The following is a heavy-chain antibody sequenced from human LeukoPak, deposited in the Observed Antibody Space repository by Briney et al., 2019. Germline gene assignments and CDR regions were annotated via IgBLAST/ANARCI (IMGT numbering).Heavy chain of an antibody. V-gene: IGHV3-30*18. CDR1: GFTLSSYG. Sequence: GGSLRLSCAASGFTLSSYGMHWVRQAPGKGLEWVAVISYDGSNKYYADSVKGRFTISRDNSKNTLYLQMNSLRAEDTAVYYCAKVLVYGSGSYYNGGAYYYYYGMNVWGQGTTVTVSS. J-gene: IGHJ6*02. D-gene: IGHD3-10*01. CDR3: AKVLVYGSGSYYNGGAYYYYYGMNV. CDR2: ISYDGSNK.